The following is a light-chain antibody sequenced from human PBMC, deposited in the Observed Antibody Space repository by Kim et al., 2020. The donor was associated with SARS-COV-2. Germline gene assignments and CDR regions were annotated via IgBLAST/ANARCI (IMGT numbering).Light chain of an antibody. CDR3: CSYAGSTPYV. CDR2: DVN. CDR1: SSDVGGYNY. J-gene: IGLJ1*01. V-gene: IGLV2-11*01. Sequence: QSALTQPRSVSGSPGQSVTISCTGTSSDVGGYNYVSWYQQHPGKAPKLMIYDVNERPSGVPDRISGSKSGNTASLTISGLQAEDEADYYCCSYAGSTPYVFGTGTQLTVL.